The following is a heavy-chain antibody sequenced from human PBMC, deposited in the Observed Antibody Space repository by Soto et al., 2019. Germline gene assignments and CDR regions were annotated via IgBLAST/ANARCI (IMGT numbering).Heavy chain of an antibody. CDR2: ISSSSSTI. V-gene: IGHV3-48*01. Sequence: EVQLVESGGGLVQPGGSLRLSCAASGFTFRSYSMNWVRQAPGKGLEWVSYISSSSSTIYYADSVKGRFTISRDNAKNSLYLQMNSLRAEDTAVYYCARGLSSGWPYYFVYWGQGTLVTVSS. CDR1: GFTFRSYS. J-gene: IGHJ4*02. CDR3: ARGLSSGWPYYFVY. D-gene: IGHD6-19*01.